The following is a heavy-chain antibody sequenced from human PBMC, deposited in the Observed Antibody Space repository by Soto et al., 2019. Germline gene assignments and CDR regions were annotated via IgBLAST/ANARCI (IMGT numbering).Heavy chain of an antibody. CDR2: ISGSSSTI. CDR3: ATEATLAY. CDR1: GFTFSNYN. V-gene: IGHV3-48*02. D-gene: IGHD1-26*01. J-gene: IGHJ4*02. Sequence: LRLSCAASGFTFSNYNMNWVRQAPGKGLEWISYISGSSSTIYYADSVKDRFTISRDNAKNSLYLQMNSLRDEDTAVYYCATEATLAYWGLGTLVTVSS.